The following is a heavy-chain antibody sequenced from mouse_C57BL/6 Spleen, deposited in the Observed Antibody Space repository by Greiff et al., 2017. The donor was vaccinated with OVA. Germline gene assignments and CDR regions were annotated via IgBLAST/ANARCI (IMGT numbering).Heavy chain of an antibody. V-gene: IGHV1-55*01. D-gene: IGHD2-3*01. CDR3: ARLYDVYSFDY. CDR2: IYPGSGST. Sequence: VQLQQPGAELVKPGASVKMSCKASGYTFTSYWITWVKQRPGQGLEWIGDIYPGSGSTKYNEKFQGKATLTVDTSSSTAYMQLSSLTSEDSAVYCCARLYDVYSFDYWGQGTTLTVSS. J-gene: IGHJ2*01. CDR1: GYTFTSYW.